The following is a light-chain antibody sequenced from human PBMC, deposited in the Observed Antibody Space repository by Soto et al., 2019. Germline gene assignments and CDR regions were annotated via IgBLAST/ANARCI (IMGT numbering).Light chain of an antibody. CDR1: RSNIGINA. Sequence: QSVLTQPPSVSGTPGQRVSISCSGSRSNIGINAVDWYHQLPGTAPKVLIYANNQRPSGVPDRFSGSKSGTSASLAIDGLQSEDEAHYYCAAWDDSLNGLVFGGGTKLTVL. CDR2: ANN. CDR3: AAWDDSLNGLV. J-gene: IGLJ2*01. V-gene: IGLV1-44*01.